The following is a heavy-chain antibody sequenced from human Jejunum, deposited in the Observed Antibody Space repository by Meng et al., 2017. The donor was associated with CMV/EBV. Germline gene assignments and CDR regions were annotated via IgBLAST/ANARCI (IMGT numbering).Heavy chain of an antibody. D-gene: IGHD4-11*01. CDR1: YTFTGYF. Sequence: YTFTGYFIHWVRKAPGQGLDWMGWINPNSGGTNYAPRFQGRVTMTRDTSITTAYMELSGLRSDDTAVYFCASTGDWTTAAQALDQWGQGTLVTVSS. V-gene: IGHV1-2*02. J-gene: IGHJ4*02. CDR3: ASTGDWTTAAQALDQ. CDR2: INPNSGGT.